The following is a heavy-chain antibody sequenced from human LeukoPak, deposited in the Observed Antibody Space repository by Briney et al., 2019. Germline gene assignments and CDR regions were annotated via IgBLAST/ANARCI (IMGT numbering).Heavy chain of an antibody. J-gene: IGHJ5*02. CDR1: GYTFTNYH. Sequence: ASVKVSCKASGYTFTNYHISWVRQAPGQGLEWMGWISACNDDTNYAQKVQGRVTMTTDTSTSTAYMELRSLRSDDTAVYYCARKYSGYDSNWFDPWGQGTLVTVSS. CDR3: ARKYSGYDSNWFDP. CDR2: ISACNDDT. V-gene: IGHV1-18*04. D-gene: IGHD5-12*01.